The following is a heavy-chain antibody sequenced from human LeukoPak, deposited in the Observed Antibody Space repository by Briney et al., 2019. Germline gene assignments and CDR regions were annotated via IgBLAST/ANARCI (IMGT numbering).Heavy chain of an antibody. CDR3: ARGAGYSSSWTSMYYYYMDV. D-gene: IGHD6-13*01. V-gene: IGHV3-7*01. Sequence: PGGSLRLSCAASGFTFSSYWMSWVRQAPGKGLEWVANIKQDGSEKYYVDSVKGRFTISRDNAKNSLYLQMNSLRAEDTAVYYCARGAGYSSSWTSMYYYYMDVWGKGTTVTISS. CDR2: IKQDGSEK. CDR1: GFTFSSYW. J-gene: IGHJ6*03.